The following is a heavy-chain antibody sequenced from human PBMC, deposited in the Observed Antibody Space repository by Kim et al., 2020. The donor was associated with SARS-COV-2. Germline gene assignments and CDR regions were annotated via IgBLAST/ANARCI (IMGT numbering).Heavy chain of an antibody. Sequence: GGSLRLSCAASGFTVSNCMSWVRQAPGEGLEGVSVIYSDDSAFYADSVKDRFTVSSDNSKTTLYLQMNSLRAEDTAVYYCAREQVYAGNSGGYGLAVWG. V-gene: IGHV3-66*01. D-gene: IGHD6-13*01. CDR2: IYSDDSA. CDR1: GFTVSNC. J-gene: IGHJ6*02. CDR3: AREQVYAGNSGGYGLAV.